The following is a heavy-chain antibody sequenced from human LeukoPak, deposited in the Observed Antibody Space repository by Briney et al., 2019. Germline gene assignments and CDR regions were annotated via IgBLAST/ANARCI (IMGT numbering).Heavy chain of an antibody. D-gene: IGHD3-10*01. J-gene: IGHJ4*02. CDR1: GFTFSSYS. V-gene: IGHV3-48*04. Sequence: GGSLRLSCAASGFTFSSYSMNWVRQAPGKGLEWISYINSSNSTIYYAYSVKGRFTISRDNAKNSLYMQMNRLRAEDTAVYYCARASGSGRLAEDYWGQGTLVTVSS. CDR2: INSSNSTI. CDR3: ARASGSGRLAEDY.